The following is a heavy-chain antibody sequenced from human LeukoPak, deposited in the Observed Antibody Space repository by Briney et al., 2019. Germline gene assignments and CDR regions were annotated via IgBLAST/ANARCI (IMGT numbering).Heavy chain of an antibody. D-gene: IGHD1-26*01. Sequence: ASVKLSCKASGYTFTSYYMHWGRQSPGQGLEWMGLINPTGGSTGYAQKFQGRVTMTRDMSTSTDYMELSSLRSEETAIYYCARDNSVGDTAWWFDPWGQGTLVTVSS. J-gene: IGHJ5*02. CDR2: INPTGGST. V-gene: IGHV1-46*01. CDR3: ARDNSVGDTAWWFDP. CDR1: GYTFTSYY.